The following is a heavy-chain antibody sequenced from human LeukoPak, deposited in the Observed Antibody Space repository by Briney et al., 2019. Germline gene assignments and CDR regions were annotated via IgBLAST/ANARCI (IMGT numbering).Heavy chain of an antibody. CDR2: IWSDTTNK. CDR1: GFTFSSYA. V-gene: IGHV3-33*01. CDR3: ARDRLTTVTTFHFDY. D-gene: IGHD4-17*01. J-gene: IGHJ4*02. Sequence: GGSLRLSCAASGFTFSSYAMHWVRQAPGKGLEWVAVIWSDTTNKYYADSVKGRFTISRDNSKNTLYLQMSSLRAEDTAMYYCARDRLTTVTTFHFDYWGQGTLVTVYS.